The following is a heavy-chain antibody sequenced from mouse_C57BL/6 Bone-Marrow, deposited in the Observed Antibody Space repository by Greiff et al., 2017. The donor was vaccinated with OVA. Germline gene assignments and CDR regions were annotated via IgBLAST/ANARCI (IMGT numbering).Heavy chain of an antibody. CDR1: GFTFSDYG. V-gene: IGHV5-15*01. Sequence: DVMLVESGGGLVQPGGSLKLSCAASGFTFSDYGMAWVRQAPRKGPEWVAFISNLAYSIYYADTVTGRFTISRENAKNTLYLEMSSLRSEDTAMYYCAREGDYYGSSSSFAYWGQGTLATVSA. CDR2: ISNLAYSI. J-gene: IGHJ3*01. CDR3: AREGDYYGSSSSFAY. D-gene: IGHD1-1*01.